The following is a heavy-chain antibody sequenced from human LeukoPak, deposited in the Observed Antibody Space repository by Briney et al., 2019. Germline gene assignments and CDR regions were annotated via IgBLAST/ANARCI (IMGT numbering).Heavy chain of an antibody. Sequence: GGSLRLSCAASGFTFSSYAMSWVRQAPGKGLEWVSAISGSGGSTYYADSVKGRFTISRDNSKNTLYLQMNSLRAEDTAVYYCAKVRSGSASWALQIFDNWGQGTLVTVSS. CDR3: AKVRSGSASWALQIFDN. CDR2: ISGSGGST. D-gene: IGHD2-2*01. V-gene: IGHV3-23*01. CDR1: GFTFSSYA. J-gene: IGHJ4*02.